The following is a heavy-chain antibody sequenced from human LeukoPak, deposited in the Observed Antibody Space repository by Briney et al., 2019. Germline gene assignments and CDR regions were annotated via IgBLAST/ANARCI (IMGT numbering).Heavy chain of an antibody. CDR3: ARRVAVAGIRFDY. V-gene: IGHV4-39*01. Sequence: SETLSLTCTVSGGSISSSSYYWGWIRQPPGKGLEWIGSIYYSGSTDYNPSLKSRVTISVDTSKNQFSLKLSSVTAADTAVYYCARRVAVAGIRFDYWGQGTLVTVSS. D-gene: IGHD6-19*01. CDR1: GGSISSSSYY. J-gene: IGHJ4*02. CDR2: IYYSGST.